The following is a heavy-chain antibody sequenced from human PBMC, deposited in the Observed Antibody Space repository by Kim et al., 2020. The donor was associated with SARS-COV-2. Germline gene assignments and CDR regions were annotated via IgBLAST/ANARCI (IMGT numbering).Heavy chain of an antibody. CDR3: ARVSTIFGVVPDFDY. V-gene: IGHV4-59*01. D-gene: IGHD3-3*01. CDR2: IYYSGST. CDR1: GGSISSYY. Sequence: SETLSLTCTVSGGSISSYYWSWIRQPPGKGLEWIGYIYYSGSTNYNPSLKSRVTISVDTSKNQFSLKLSSVTAADTAVYYCARVSTIFGVVPDFDYWGQGTLVTVSS. J-gene: IGHJ4*02.